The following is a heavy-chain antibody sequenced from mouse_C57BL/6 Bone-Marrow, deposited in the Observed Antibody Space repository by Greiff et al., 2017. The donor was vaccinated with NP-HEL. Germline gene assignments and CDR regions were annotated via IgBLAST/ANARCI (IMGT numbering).Heavy chain of an antibody. CDR3: ARAMRD. Sequence: EVMLVESGGGLVQSGRSLRLSCATSGFTFSDFYMAWVRQAPGKGLEWIAASRNKANDYTTEYSASVKGRFIVSRDTSQSILYLQMNALRAEDTAIYYCARAMRDWGQGTTLTVSS. J-gene: IGHJ2*01. CDR1: GFTFSDFY. V-gene: IGHV7-1*01. CDR2: SRNKANDYTT.